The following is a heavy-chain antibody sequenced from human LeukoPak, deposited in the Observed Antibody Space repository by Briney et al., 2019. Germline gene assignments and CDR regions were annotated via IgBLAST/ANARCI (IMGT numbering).Heavy chain of an antibody. CDR3: ARRIGGWELDY. CDR1: GGSISSSSYY. V-gene: IGHV4-39*01. J-gene: IGHJ4*02. Sequence: SETLSLTCTVSGGSISSSSYYWGWIRQPPGKGLEWIGIIYYSGSTHYNPSLKSRVTISVDTSKNQFSLNLSSVTAADTAVYYCARRIGGWELDYWGQGTLVTASS. D-gene: IGHD1-1*01. CDR2: IYYSGST.